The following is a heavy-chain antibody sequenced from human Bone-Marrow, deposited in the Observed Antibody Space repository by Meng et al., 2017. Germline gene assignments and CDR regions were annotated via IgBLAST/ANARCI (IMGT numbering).Heavy chain of an antibody. CDR1: GFTFSSYA. Sequence: GGSLRLSCAASGFTFSSYALSGVRQAPGKGLEWVSAISGSGDSTYYADSVKGRFTISKDNSKNTLYLQMNSLRAEDKAIYYCAKAIVIGELFRAPYYFDYWGQGTLVTVSS. CDR2: ISGSGDST. J-gene: IGHJ4*02. V-gene: IGHV3-23*01. CDR3: AKAIVIGELFRAPYYFDY. D-gene: IGHD3-10*01.